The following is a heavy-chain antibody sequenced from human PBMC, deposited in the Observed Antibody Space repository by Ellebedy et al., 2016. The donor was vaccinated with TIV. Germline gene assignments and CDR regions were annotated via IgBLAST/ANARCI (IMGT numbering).Heavy chain of an antibody. CDR1: GFTFSTYT. CDR2: IRTDEKPM. CDR3: VRDLHWAFDI. Sequence: GESLKISCAASGFTFSTYTMNWVRQAPGKGLEWVSNIRTDEKPMHYADSVKGRFTVSRDDARNSLYLQMNSLRDADTAVYYCVRDLHWAFDIWGQGTVVTVSS. J-gene: IGHJ3*02. D-gene: IGHD1-1*01. V-gene: IGHV3-48*02.